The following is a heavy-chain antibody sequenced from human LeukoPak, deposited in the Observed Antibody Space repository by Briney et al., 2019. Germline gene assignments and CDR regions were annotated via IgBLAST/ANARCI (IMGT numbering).Heavy chain of an antibody. CDR3: ARVTQVGATFDY. Sequence: GGSLRLSCAASGFTVSSNYMSWVRQAPGKGLEWVSLIYGDGSTYYADSVKGRFTISGDNSKNTLYLQMNSLRAEDTAVYYCARVTQVGATFDYWGQGTLVTVSS. D-gene: IGHD1-26*01. CDR1: GFTVSSNY. V-gene: IGHV3-53*01. CDR2: IYGDGST. J-gene: IGHJ4*02.